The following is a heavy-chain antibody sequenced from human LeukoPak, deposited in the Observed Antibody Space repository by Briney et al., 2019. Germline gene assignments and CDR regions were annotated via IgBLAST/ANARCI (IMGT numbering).Heavy chain of an antibody. CDR1: GGSISSYY. CDR2: IYYSGST. CDR3: ARHGVAVAGSSLYYYMDV. J-gene: IGHJ6*03. Sequence: SETLSLTRTVSGGSISSYYWSWIRQPPGKGLEWIAYIYYSGSTNYNPSLKSRVTISVDTSKNQLSLKLSSVTAADTAVYYCARHGVAVAGSSLYYYMDVWGKGTTVTVSS. V-gene: IGHV4-59*08. D-gene: IGHD6-19*01.